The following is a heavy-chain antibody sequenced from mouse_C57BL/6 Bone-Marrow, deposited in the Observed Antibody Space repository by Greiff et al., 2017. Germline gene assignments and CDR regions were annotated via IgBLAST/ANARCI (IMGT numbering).Heavy chain of an antibody. CDR1: GYTFTSYW. CDR2: IYPNSGGT. J-gene: IGHJ1*03. V-gene: IGHV1-72*01. Sequence: QVQLQQPGAELVKPGASVKLSCKASGYTFTSYWMHWVKQRPGRGLEWIGRIYPNSGGTKYNEKFKGKATLTVDKPSSTAYMQLSSLTSEDSAVYDYAWAGCCRWYFDVWGTGTTVTVTS. CDR3: AWAGCCRWYFDV.